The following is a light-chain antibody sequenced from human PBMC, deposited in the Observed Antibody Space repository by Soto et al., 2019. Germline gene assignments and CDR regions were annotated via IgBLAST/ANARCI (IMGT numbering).Light chain of an antibody. V-gene: IGKV1-12*01. J-gene: IGKJ1*01. CDR2: TAS. CDR1: QGISSW. Sequence: DIQMTQSPSSVSASVGDRVTITCLASQGISSWLAWSQQKPGKAPELLIYTASWLQSGVPARWSGSGSGTDFTLTSIRLQPEDSATDYGQQSVSFPPTFGQGTKVEIK. CDR3: QQSVSFPPT.